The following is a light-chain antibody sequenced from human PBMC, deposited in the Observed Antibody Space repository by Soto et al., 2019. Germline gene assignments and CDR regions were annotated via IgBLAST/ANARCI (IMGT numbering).Light chain of an antibody. CDR3: QQYKNLYT. J-gene: IGKJ2*01. CDR2: DPS. Sequence: DIQMTQSPSTLSASVGDRVTITCRASQTISGWLAWYQQKPGKAPKLLIYDPSTLESGVPSRFSGSESGTEFTLTISSLQPDDIATYYCQQYKNLYTFGQGTKLEIK. CDR1: QTISGW. V-gene: IGKV1-5*01.